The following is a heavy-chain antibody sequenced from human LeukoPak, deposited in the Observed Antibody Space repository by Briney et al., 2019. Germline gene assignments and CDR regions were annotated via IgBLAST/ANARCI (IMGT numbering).Heavy chain of an antibody. CDR1: GFTFSSYA. Sequence: GGSLRLSCAASGFTFSSYAMSWVRQTPGKGLEWVSAISGSGGSTYYADSVKGRFTISRDNSKNKLYLQMNSLRAEDTAVYYCAKVRSYQPPIDYWGQGTLVTVSS. D-gene: IGHD2-2*01. CDR3: AKVRSYQPPIDY. V-gene: IGHV3-23*01. CDR2: ISGSGGST. J-gene: IGHJ4*02.